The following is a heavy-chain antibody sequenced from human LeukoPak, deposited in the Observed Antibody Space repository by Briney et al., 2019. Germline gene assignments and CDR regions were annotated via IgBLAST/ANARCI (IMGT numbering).Heavy chain of an antibody. J-gene: IGHJ6*02. Sequence: ASVKVSCKASGGTFSSYAISWVRQAPGQGLEWMGGIIPIFGTANYAQKFQGRVTITADESTSTAYMELSSLRSEDTAVYYCARSNSGSYYYYYGMDVWGQGTTVTVSS. V-gene: IGHV1-69*13. D-gene: IGHD1-26*01. CDR1: GGTFSSYA. CDR2: IIPIFGTA. CDR3: ARSNSGSYYYYYGMDV.